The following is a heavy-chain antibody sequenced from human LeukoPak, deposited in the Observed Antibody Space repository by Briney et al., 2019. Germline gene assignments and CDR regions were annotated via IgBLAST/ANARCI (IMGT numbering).Heavy chain of an antibody. V-gene: IGHV1-18*01. D-gene: IGHD2-15*01. CDR1: GGTFSSYA. Sequence: SVTVSCKASGGTFSSYAISWVRQAPGQGLEWMGWISAYNGNTNYAQKLQGRVTMTTDTSTSTAYIELRSLRPDDTAVYYCARGGVVVASTSFDYWCQGTLVTVSS. CDR3: ARGGVVVASTSFDY. J-gene: IGHJ4*02. CDR2: ISAYNGNT.